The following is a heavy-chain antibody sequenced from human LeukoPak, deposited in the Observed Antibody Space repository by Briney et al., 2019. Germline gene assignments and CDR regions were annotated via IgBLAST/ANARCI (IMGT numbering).Heavy chain of an antibody. CDR1: AGSIISTSYY. CDR2: ISYSGST. J-gene: IGHJ4*02. CDR3: ARDRGVDGLDS. D-gene: IGHD2-15*01. Sequence: SETLSLTCTVSAGSIISTSYYWGWIRQPPGKGLDWIGSISYSGSTFCKPSLKSRVTIAVETSNNQFSLKLTSVTAADTGVYYCARDRGVDGLDSWGQGTLVTVSS. V-gene: IGHV4-39*07.